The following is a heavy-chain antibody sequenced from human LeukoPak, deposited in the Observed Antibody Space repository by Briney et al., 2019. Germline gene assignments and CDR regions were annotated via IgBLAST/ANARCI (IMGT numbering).Heavy chain of an antibody. Sequence: SQTLSLTCTVSGGSISSGDYYWSWIRQPPGKGLEWIGYIYYSGSTYYNPSLKGRVTISVDTSKNQFSLKLSSVTAADTAVYYCARASSGSGYYYYGMDVWGKGTTVTVSS. D-gene: IGHD3-10*01. J-gene: IGHJ6*04. CDR3: ARASSGSGYYYYGMDV. V-gene: IGHV4-30-4*01. CDR1: GGSISSGDYY. CDR2: IYYSGST.